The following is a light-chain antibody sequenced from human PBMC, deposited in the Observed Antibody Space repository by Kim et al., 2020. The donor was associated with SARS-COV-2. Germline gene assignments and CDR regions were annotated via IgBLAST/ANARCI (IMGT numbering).Light chain of an antibody. V-gene: IGKV1-39*01. CDR2: AAS. CDR3: QQSYSTPLYT. CDR1: KSISSY. J-gene: IGKJ2*01. Sequence: DIQMTQSPSSLSASVGDRVTITCRASKSISSYLNWYQQKPGKAPKLLIYAASSLQSGVPSRFSGSGSGTDFTLTISSLQPEDFATYYCQQSYSTPLYTFGQGTKLEIK.